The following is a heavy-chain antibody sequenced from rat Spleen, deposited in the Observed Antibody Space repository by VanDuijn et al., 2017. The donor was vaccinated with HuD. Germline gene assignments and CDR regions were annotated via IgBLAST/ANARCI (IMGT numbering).Heavy chain of an antibody. CDR2: ISSGGST. CDR3: TGPLPGYR. V-gene: IGHV2S12*01. Sequence: QVRLKESGPGLVQPSQTLSLTCTVSGFSLTSNGVSWVRQPPGKGLEWIAAISSGGSTYYNSALKSRLSISRDTSKSQVFLKMNSLQTEDTAIYFCTGPLPGYRWGQGVMVTVSS. CDR1: GFSLTSNG. D-gene: IGHD1-4*01. J-gene: IGHJ2*01.